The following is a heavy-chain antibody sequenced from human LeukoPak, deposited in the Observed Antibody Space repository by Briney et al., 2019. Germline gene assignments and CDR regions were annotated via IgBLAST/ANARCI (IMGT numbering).Heavy chain of an antibody. V-gene: IGHV3-7*01. J-gene: IGHJ4*02. D-gene: IGHD4-11*01. CDR1: GFAFSNYW. CDR3: ARDRGYSNFDY. Sequence: GGSLRLSCAASGFAFSNYWMSWVRQAPGKGLEWVANMNEDGSEKNYVDSVKGRFTISRDNTQDSLYLQMNSLRAEDTAVYYCARDRGYSNFDYWGQGTLLTVSS. CDR2: MNEDGSEK.